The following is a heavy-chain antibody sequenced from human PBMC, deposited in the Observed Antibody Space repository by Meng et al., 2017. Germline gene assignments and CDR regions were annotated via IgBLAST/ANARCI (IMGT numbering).Heavy chain of an antibody. CDR1: GGSLSSYY. Sequence: SETLSLTCTVSGGSLSSYYWSWIRQPPGKGLEWIGYIYYSGSTNYNPSLKSRVTISVDTSKNQFSLKLSSVTAADTDVYYCAREGFSHAFDIWGQGTMVTVSS. CDR3: AREGFSHAFDI. J-gene: IGHJ3*02. D-gene: IGHD3-10*01. CDR2: IYYSGST. V-gene: IGHV4-59*01.